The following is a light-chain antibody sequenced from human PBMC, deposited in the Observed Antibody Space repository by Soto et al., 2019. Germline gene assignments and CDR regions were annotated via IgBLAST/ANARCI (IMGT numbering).Light chain of an antibody. Sequence: EKVMTQSPATLSVSPGERATLSCRASQSVSSNLAWYQQKPGQAPRLLIYGASSRATGIPVRFSGSGSGTEFTLTISSLQSEDFAVYYCQQRSNWPLTFGGGTKVDTK. CDR2: GAS. V-gene: IGKV3-15*01. CDR1: QSVSSN. J-gene: IGKJ4*01. CDR3: QQRSNWPLT.